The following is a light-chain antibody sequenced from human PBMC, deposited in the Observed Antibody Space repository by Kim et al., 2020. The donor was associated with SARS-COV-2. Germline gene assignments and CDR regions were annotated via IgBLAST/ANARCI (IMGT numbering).Light chain of an antibody. V-gene: IGLV1-44*01. Sequence: VTISCSGSSSNIGSNTVNWYQQLPGTAPKLLIYSNNQRPSGVPDRFSGSKSGTSASLAISWLQSEDEADYYCAAWDDSLNGPYYVFGTGTKVTVL. CDR1: SSNIGSNT. CDR2: SNN. CDR3: AAWDDSLNGPYYV. J-gene: IGLJ1*01.